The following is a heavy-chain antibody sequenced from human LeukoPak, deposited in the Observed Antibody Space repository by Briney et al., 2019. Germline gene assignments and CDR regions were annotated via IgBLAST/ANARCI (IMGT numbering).Heavy chain of an antibody. CDR3: ARDAIVGATNYFDY. CDR1: GGTFSSYA. D-gene: IGHD1-26*01. Sequence: SVKVSCKASGGTFSSYAISWVRQAPGQGLEWMGGIIPIFGTANYAQKFQGRVTITADESTSTAYMELSSLRSEDTAVYYRARDAIVGATNYFDYWGQGTLVTVSS. J-gene: IGHJ4*02. CDR2: IIPIFGTA. V-gene: IGHV1-69*13.